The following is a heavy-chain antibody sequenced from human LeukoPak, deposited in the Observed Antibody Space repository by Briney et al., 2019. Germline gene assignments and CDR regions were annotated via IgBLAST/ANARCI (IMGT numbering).Heavy chain of an antibody. Sequence: ASVKVSCKASGYTFTSYDINWVRQATGQGLEWMGWMNPNSGNTGYAQKFQGRVTMTRNTSISTAYMELSSLRSEDTAVYYCARGPISEDYYDSSGYTDYWGQGTLVTVSS. CDR3: ARGPISEDYYDSSGYTDY. V-gene: IGHV1-8*01. CDR2: MNPNSGNT. J-gene: IGHJ4*02. CDR1: GYTFTSYD. D-gene: IGHD3-22*01.